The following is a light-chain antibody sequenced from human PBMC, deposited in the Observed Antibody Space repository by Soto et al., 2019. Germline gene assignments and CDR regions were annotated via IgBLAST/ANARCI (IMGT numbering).Light chain of an antibody. Sequence: DIQMTQSPSTLSASVGDRVTVTCRASQSINNWLAWYQQKPGKAPNLLIYEVSSLESGVPSRFSGSGSGTEFTLTISSLQPDDFATYYCQHYNSYSSFGQGTKVEIQ. V-gene: IGKV1-5*03. CDR3: QHYNSYSS. CDR1: QSINNW. CDR2: EVS. J-gene: IGKJ1*01.